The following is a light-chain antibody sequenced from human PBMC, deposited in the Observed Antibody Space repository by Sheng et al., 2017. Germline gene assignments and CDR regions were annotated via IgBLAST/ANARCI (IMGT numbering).Light chain of an antibody. V-gene: IGKV3-20*01. Sequence: EIVMTQSPATLSVSPGERATLSCRASQSVSSRLAWYQHKLGQAPRLLIYGASSRATGIPDRFSGSGSGTDFTLTITRLEPEDFAVYYCQQYGDSPPVTFGGGTKVAIK. CDR3: QQYGDSPPVT. J-gene: IGKJ4*01. CDR1: QSVSSR. CDR2: GAS.